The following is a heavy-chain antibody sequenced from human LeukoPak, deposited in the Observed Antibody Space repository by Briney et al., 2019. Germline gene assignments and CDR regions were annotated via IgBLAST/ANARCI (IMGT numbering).Heavy chain of an antibody. Sequence: GGSLRLSCAASGFTFSSYSMNWVRQAPGKGLEWVSSISSSSSYIYYADSAKGRFTISRDNAKNSLYLQMNSLRAEDTAVYYCAGSYYDFWSGYSFDYWGQGTLVTVSS. CDR2: ISSSSSYI. CDR3: AGSYYDFWSGYSFDY. CDR1: GFTFSSYS. V-gene: IGHV3-21*01. D-gene: IGHD3-3*01. J-gene: IGHJ4*02.